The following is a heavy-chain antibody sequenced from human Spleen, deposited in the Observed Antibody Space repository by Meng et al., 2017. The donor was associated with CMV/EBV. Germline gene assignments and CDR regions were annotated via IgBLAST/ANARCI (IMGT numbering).Heavy chain of an antibody. CDR2: ITYEGAHE. Sequence: GESLKISCVASGFTFSSYAMNWVRQAPGKGLEWVAIITYEGAHEYYTDSVKGRFTISRDNSNNTLYLQMNSLGAEDTAVYFCARGGSAAQWGQGTLVTVSS. J-gene: IGHJ4*02. D-gene: IGHD2-2*01. V-gene: IGHV3-30*04. CDR3: ARGGSAAQ. CDR1: GFTFSSYA.